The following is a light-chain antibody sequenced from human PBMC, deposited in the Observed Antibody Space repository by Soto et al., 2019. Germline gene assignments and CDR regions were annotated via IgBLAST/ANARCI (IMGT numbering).Light chain of an antibody. Sequence: DIQMTQSPSSLSASVGGRVTITCQASQDISNHLNWYQQKPGKTPNLLIYDTSNLETGVPSTFSGRGSGKDFSLTITSLQPEDFATYYCQQYDSLPYTFGQGTKLEIK. CDR2: DTS. J-gene: IGKJ2*01. V-gene: IGKV1-33*01. CDR3: QQYDSLPYT. CDR1: QDISNH.